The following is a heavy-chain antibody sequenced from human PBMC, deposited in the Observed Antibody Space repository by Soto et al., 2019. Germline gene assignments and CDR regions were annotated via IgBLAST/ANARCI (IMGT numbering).Heavy chain of an antibody. CDR3: ARTLKRSSVDRYYYYGIDV. CDR2: IYPGDSDT. V-gene: IGHV5-51*01. CDR1: GYSFTSYW. J-gene: IGHJ6*02. D-gene: IGHD6-6*01. Sequence: PGESLKISCKGSGYSFTSYWIGWVRQMPGKGLEWMGIIYPGDSDTRYSPSFQGQVTISADKSISTAYLQWSSLKASDTAMYYCARTLKRSSVDRYYYYGIDVWCQATTVTVS.